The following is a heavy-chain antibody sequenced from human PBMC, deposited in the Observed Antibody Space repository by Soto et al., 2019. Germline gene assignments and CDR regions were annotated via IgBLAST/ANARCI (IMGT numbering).Heavy chain of an antibody. D-gene: IGHD6-13*01. V-gene: IGHV4-59*08. J-gene: IGHJ5*02. Sequence: TSETLSLTCTVSGGSISNFYWSWIRQPPGKGLEWIGYVYYSGSTNYNPSLKSRVTISVDTSKNQFALKLSSVTAADTAVYYCARQYSSSWYLNFDPWGQGTLVTVSS. CDR1: GGSISNFY. CDR3: ARQYSSSWYLNFDP. CDR2: VYYSGST.